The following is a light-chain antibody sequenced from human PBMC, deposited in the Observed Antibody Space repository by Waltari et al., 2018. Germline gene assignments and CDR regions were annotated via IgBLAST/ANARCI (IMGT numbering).Light chain of an antibody. CDR3: AAWDDSLSGLV. CDR1: SSHMGRNL. V-gene: IGLV1-47*01. J-gene: IGLJ2*01. Sequence: QAVLTQPPSESGPPGPRVPTPVSGNSSHMGRNLVYWYQQLPVTAPKLLIYRNNQRPSGVPDRFSGSKSGTSASLAISGLRSEDEADYYCAAWDDSLSGLVFGGGTKLTVL. CDR2: RNN.